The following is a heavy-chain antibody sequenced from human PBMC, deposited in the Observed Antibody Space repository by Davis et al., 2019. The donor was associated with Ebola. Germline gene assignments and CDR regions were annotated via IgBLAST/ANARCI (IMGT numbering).Heavy chain of an antibody. CDR2: INHSGST. D-gene: IGHD3-3*01. J-gene: IGHJ6*02. CDR3: ARGRTIWYGMDV. V-gene: IGHV4-34*01. Sequence: GSLRLSCAASGFTFSSYWMTWVRQPPGKGLEWIGEINHSGSTNYNPSLKSRVTISVDTSKNQFSLKLSSVTAADTAVYYCARGRTIWYGMDVWGQGTTVTVSS. CDR1: GFTFSSYW.